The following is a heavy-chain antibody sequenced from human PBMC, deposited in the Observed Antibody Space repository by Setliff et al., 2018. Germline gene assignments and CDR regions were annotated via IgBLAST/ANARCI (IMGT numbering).Heavy chain of an antibody. D-gene: IGHD3-3*01. CDR2: IYYSGST. CDR3: ARVKRVSPRFLEWLTGYFDY. Sequence: SETLSLTCTVSGGSISSGGYYWSWIRQHPGKGLEWIGYIYYSGSTYYNPSLKSRVTISVDTSKNQFSLKLSSLTAADTAVYYCARVKRVSPRFLEWLTGYFDYLGQGTLVTVSS. CDR1: GGSISSGGYY. J-gene: IGHJ4*02. V-gene: IGHV4-31*03.